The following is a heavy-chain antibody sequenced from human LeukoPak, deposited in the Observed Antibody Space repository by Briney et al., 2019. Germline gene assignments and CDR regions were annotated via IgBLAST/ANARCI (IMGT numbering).Heavy chain of an antibody. J-gene: IGHJ6*03. D-gene: IGHD6-6*01. V-gene: IGHV1-2*02. CDR1: GYTFTGYY. Sequence: GASVKVSCKASGYTFTGYYMHWVRQAPGQGLEWMGWINPNSGGTNYAQKFQGRVTMTRDTSISTAYMELSRLRSDDTAVYYCARGQLVDYYYYYMDVWGKGTTVTVSS. CDR3: ARGQLVDYYYYYMDV. CDR2: INPNSGGT.